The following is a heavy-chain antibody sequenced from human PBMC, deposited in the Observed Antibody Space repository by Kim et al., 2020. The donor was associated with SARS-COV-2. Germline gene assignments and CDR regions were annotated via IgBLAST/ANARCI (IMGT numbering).Heavy chain of an antibody. CDR1: GGSISSYY. CDR3: ARVSDSSGYYYYLDY. V-gene: IGHV4-59*13. Sequence: SETLSLTCTVSGGSISSYYWSWIRQPPGKGLEWIGYIYYSGSTNYNPSLKSRVTISVDTSKNQFSLKLSSVTAADTAVYYCARVSDSSGYYYYLDYWGQGTLLTVSS. J-gene: IGHJ4*02. D-gene: IGHD3-22*01. CDR2: IYYSGST.